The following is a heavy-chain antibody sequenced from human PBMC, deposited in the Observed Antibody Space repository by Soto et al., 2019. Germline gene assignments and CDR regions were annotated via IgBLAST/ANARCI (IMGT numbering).Heavy chain of an antibody. V-gene: IGHV1-46*03. Sequence: GASVKVSCKASGYTFTSYYMHWVRQAPGQGLEWMGIINPSGGSTSYAQKFQGRVTMTRDTSTSTVYMELSSLRSEDTAVYYCARGSVAGNQAIYYYYGMDVWGQGTTVTVSS. CDR1: GYTFTSYY. CDR2: INPSGGST. CDR3: ARGSVAGNQAIYYYYGMDV. D-gene: IGHD6-19*01. J-gene: IGHJ6*02.